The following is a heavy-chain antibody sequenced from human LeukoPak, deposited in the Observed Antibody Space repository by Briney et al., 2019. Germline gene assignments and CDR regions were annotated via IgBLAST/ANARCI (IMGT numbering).Heavy chain of an antibody. J-gene: IGHJ1*01. CDR2: IYYSGTT. V-gene: IGHV4-59*01. Sequence: PSETLSLTCTVYRDSISSYYWNWVRQPPGKGPEWIGYIYYSGTTNYNTSLKSRVSISIDTSKAQLSLQLNSVTAADTAVYYCGRSYSIRWYGVFQEWGQGTLVTVSS. CDR1: RDSISSYY. CDR3: GRSYSIRWYGVFQE. D-gene: IGHD4-23*01.